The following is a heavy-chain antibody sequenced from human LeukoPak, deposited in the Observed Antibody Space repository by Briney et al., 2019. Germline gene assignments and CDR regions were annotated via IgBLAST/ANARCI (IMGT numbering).Heavy chain of an antibody. CDR3: ARDLHDSSGYYWAFDY. D-gene: IGHD3-22*01. CDR1: GGSISSHY. J-gene: IGHJ4*02. V-gene: IGHV4-59*11. CDR2: IYYSGST. Sequence: SETLSLTCTVSGGSISSHYWSWIRQPPGEGLEWIGYIYYSGSTNYNPSLKSRVTMSVDTSKNQFSLKLSSVTAADTAVYYCARDLHDSSGYYWAFDYWGQGTLVTVSS.